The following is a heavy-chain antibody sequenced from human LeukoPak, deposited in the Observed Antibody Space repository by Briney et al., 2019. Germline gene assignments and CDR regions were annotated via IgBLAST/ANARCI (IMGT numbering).Heavy chain of an antibody. V-gene: IGHV3-74*01. CDR3: ARVKGGGYYGTAEGFDY. Sequence: GGSLRLSCAVSGFTFSSYWMHWVRQGPGKGLVWVSRINSDGSSTNYADSVKGRFTISRDNAKNTLYLQMNSLRGEDTAVYYCARVKGGGYYGTAEGFDYWGQGTLVTVSS. CDR2: INSDGSST. J-gene: IGHJ4*02. D-gene: IGHD1-26*01. CDR1: GFTFSSYW.